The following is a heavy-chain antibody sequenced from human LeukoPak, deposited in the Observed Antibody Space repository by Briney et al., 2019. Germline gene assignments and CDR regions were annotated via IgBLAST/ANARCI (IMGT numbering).Heavy chain of an antibody. J-gene: IGHJ4*02. CDR2: INHSGST. CDR1: GGSFSGYY. D-gene: IGHD3-22*01. CDR3: ARAFNYDSSGPGV. V-gene: IGHV4-34*01. Sequence: SETLSLTCAVYGGSFSGYYWSWIRQPPGKGLEWIGEINHSGSTNYNPSLKSRVTISVDTSKNQFSLKLSSVTAADTAVYYCARAFNYDSSGPGVWGQGTLVTVSS.